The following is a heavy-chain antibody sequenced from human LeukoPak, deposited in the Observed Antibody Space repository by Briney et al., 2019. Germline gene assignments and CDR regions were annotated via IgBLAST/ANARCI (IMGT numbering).Heavy chain of an antibody. V-gene: IGHV3-48*04. J-gene: IGHJ4*02. D-gene: IGHD3-16*01. Sequence: GGSLRLSCAASGFTFSSYGMHWVRQAPGKGLEWVSYITSSSSPIYYADSVKGRFTISRDNAKNSLYLQMSSLRAEDTAMYYCARRVWGNSYYFDYWGQGTLVTVSS. CDR1: GFTFSSYG. CDR2: ITSSSSPI. CDR3: ARRVWGNSYYFDY.